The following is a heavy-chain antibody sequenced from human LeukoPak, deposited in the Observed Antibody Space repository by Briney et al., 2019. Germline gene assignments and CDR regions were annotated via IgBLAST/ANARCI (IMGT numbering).Heavy chain of an antibody. V-gene: IGHV1-2*04. D-gene: IGHD3-9*01. J-gene: IGHJ4*02. Sequence: ASVKVSCKASGYTFTGYYMHWVRQAPGQGLERMGWINPNSGGTNYAQKFQGWVTMTRDTSISTAYMELSRLRSDDTAVYYCARANHFDWFKPTSIYFDYWGQGTLVTVSS. CDR2: INPNSGGT. CDR3: ARANHFDWFKPTSIYFDY. CDR1: GYTFTGYY.